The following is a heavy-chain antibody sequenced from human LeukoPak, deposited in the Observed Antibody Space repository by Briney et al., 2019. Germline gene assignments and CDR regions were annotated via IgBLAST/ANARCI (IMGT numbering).Heavy chain of an antibody. CDR2: ISSSSSTI. CDR1: GFTFSSYR. D-gene: IGHD6-19*01. Sequence: GGSLRLSCAASGFTFSSYRMNWVRQAPGKGLEWVSYISSSSSTIYYADSVKGRFTISRDNAKNSLYLQMNSLRAEDTAVYYCAKSTGWNYYYYYMDVWGKGTTVIASS. V-gene: IGHV3-48*01. CDR3: AKSTGWNYYYYYMDV. J-gene: IGHJ6*03.